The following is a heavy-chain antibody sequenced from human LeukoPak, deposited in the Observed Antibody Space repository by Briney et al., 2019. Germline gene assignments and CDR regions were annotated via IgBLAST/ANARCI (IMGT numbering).Heavy chain of an antibody. J-gene: IGHJ2*01. CDR1: GFAFNLYG. D-gene: IGHD3-16*01. V-gene: IGHV3-23*01. CDR3: AKLGTYWYFDV. CDR2: ISGSAVGT. Sequence: GGSLRLSCAASGFAFNLYGMAWVRQAPGKGLEWVSGISGSAVGTYYADSAKGRFTISRDNSKNVLFLHMNNLRVEDTAVYFCAKLGTYWYFDVWGRGTLVTVSS.